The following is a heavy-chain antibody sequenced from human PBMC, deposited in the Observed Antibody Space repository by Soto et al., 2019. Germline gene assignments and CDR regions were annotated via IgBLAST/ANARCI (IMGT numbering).Heavy chain of an antibody. D-gene: IGHD6-25*01. V-gene: IGHV5-51*01. Sequence: GESLKISCKGSGYSFISYWIGWVRQMPGKGLEWMGIIYPGDSETRYSPSFEGQVTISADKSISTAYLQWISLKASDTATYYCARRPRAGAFDIWGQGTMVTVSS. CDR2: IYPGDSET. CDR3: ARRPRAGAFDI. CDR1: GYSFISYW. J-gene: IGHJ3*02.